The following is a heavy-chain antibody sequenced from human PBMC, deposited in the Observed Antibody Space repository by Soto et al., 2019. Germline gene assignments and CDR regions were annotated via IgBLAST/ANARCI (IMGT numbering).Heavy chain of an antibody. J-gene: IGHJ6*03. CDR2: MNPNSVNT. V-gene: IGHV1-8*01. Sequence: ASVKVSCKASGYTFTSYDINWVRQATGQGLEWMGWMNPNSVNTGYAQKFQGRVTMTRNTSISTAYMELSSLRSEDTAVYYCARGVGDYYYYYMGVWGKGTTVTVSS. CDR3: ARGVGDYYYYYMGV. CDR1: GYTFTSYD.